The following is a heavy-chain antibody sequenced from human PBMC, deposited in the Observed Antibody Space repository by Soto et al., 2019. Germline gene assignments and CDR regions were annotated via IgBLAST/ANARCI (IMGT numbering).Heavy chain of an antibody. CDR3: ARDRPDYDSSGDAFDI. D-gene: IGHD3-22*01. CDR1: GGSISSYY. CDR2: IYYSGST. Sequence: SETLSLTCTVSGGSISSYYWSWIRQPPGKGLEWIGYIYYSGSTNYNPSLKSRVTISVDTSKNQFSLKLSSVTAADTAVYYCARDRPDYDSSGDAFDIWGQGXMVTV. V-gene: IGHV4-59*01. J-gene: IGHJ3*02.